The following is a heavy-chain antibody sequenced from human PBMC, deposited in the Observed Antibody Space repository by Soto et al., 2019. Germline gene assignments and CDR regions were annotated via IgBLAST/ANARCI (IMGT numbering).Heavy chain of an antibody. J-gene: IGHJ5*02. CDR1: GDSIISIYH. CDR2: IYHSGTT. V-gene: IGHV4-38-2*01. Sequence: TSETLSLTCAVSGDSIISIYHWAWIRQPPGRGLEWIASIYHSGTTYYTPSLRSRVTISVDTSKNQFSLRLSSVTAADTAVYYCARAPGPGTNGVCYFSFDPWGQGTMVTVSS. CDR3: ARAPGPGTNGVCYFSFDP. D-gene: IGHD2-8*01.